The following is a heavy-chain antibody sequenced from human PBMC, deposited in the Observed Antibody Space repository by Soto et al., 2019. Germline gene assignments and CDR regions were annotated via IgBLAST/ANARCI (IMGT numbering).Heavy chain of an antibody. CDR1: GGSFSGYY. Sequence: QVQLQQWGAGLLKPSETLSLTCAVYGGSFSGYYWSWIRQPPGKGLEWIGEINHSGSTNYNPSLKSRVTISVYTSKNQFSLKLSSVTAADTAVYYCARGIAARPSPFDYWGQGTLVTVSS. J-gene: IGHJ4*02. CDR2: INHSGST. D-gene: IGHD6-6*01. V-gene: IGHV4-34*01. CDR3: ARGIAARPSPFDY.